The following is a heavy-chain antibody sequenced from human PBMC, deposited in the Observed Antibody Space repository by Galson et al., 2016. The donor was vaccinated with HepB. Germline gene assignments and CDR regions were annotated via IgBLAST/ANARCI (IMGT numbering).Heavy chain of an antibody. CDR3: RGGTAVAGN. Sequence: SLRLSCAASGFTVRSNYMSWVRQAPGKGLEWVSVIYSDDTTSYPASVRGRFTISRDTSKNTLNLQMSSLRVEGTAVYYCRGGTAVAGNWGQGTLVTVSS. D-gene: IGHD6-19*01. CDR2: IYSDDTT. CDR1: GFTVRSNY. V-gene: IGHV3-53*01. J-gene: IGHJ4*02.